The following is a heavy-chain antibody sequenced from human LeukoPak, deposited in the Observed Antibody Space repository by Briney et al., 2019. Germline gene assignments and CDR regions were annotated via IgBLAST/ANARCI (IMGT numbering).Heavy chain of an antibody. J-gene: IGHJ6*03. CDR1: GGSFSGYY. CDR2: INHSGST. D-gene: IGHD5-24*01. CDR3: ARVRDGYNSHYYYYYMDV. V-gene: IGHV4-34*01. Sequence: SETLSLTCAVYGGSFSGYYWSRIRQPPGKGLEWIGEINHSGSTNYNPSLKSRVTISVDTSKNQFSLKLSSVTAADTAVYYCARVRDGYNSHYYYYYMDVWGKGTTVTVSS.